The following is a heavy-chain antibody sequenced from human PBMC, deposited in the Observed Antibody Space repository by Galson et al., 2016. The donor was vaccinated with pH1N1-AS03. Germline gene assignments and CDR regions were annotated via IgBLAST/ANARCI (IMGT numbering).Heavy chain of an antibody. Sequence: SLRLSCAASGFTFNRHAMHWVRQAPGKGLEWVAIMSYDGTTKYYTDSVRDRFTISRDNSKKTLYLQMSSLRAEDTAIYYCAREGSTAWHYLDYWGQGALVIVSS. V-gene: IGHV3-30*03. CDR3: AREGSTAWHYLDY. CDR2: MSYDGTTK. CDR1: GFTFNRHA. D-gene: IGHD6-13*01. J-gene: IGHJ4*02.